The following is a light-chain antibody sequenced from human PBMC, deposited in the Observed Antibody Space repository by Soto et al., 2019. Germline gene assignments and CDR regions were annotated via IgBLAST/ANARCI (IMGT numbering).Light chain of an antibody. J-gene: IGKJ1*01. V-gene: IGKV1-39*01. CDR2: AAS. CDR3: QQSYNTPWT. CDR1: ESISTY. Sequence: DIQMTQSPSSLSASVGDRVTITCRASESISTYLNWYQQKPGKAPKLLIYAASRFQSGVPSRFSGSASGTDFTLTISSLQPEDFATYCCQQSYNTPWTFGQGTKVGIK.